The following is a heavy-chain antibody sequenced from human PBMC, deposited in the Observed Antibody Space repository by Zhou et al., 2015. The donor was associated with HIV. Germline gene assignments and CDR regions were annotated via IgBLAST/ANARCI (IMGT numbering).Heavy chain of an antibody. V-gene: IGHV1-69*01. J-gene: IGHJ4*02. Sequence: QVQLVQSGAEVKKPGSSVKVSCKASGGTFSSYAISWVRQAPGQGLEWMGGIIPIFGTANYAQKFQGRVTITADESTSTAYMELSSLRSEDTAVYYCASGSVYDFWSGPTFFAAFDYWGQGTLVTVSS. CDR3: ASGSVYDFWSGPTFFAAFDY. CDR1: GGTFSSYA. D-gene: IGHD3-3*01. CDR2: IIPIFGTA.